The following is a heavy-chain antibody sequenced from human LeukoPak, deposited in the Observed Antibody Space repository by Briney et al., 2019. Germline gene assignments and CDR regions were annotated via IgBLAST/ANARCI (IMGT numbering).Heavy chain of an antibody. CDR3: ARASNYDFWSGSNGHNWFDP. J-gene: IGHJ5*02. CDR1: GGSISSYY. D-gene: IGHD3-3*01. V-gene: IGHV4-59*01. Sequence: SETLSLTCTVSGGSISSYYWSWIRQPPGKGLEWIGYIYYSGSTNYNPSLKSRVTISVDTSKNQFSLKLSSVTAADTAVYYCARASNYDFWSGSNGHNWFDPWGQGTLVTVSS. CDR2: IYYSGST.